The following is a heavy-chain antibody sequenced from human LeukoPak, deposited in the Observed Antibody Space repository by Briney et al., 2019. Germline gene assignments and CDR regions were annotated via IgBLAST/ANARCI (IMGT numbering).Heavy chain of an antibody. D-gene: IGHD4-23*01. J-gene: IGHJ4*02. CDR2: IYHSGST. CDR1: GVSISSGGYY. CDR3: ARGSYGGELY. V-gene: IGHV4-30-2*01. Sequence: SQTLSLTCTVSGVSISSGGYYWSWIRQPPGKGLEWIGYIYHSGSTYYNPSLKSRVTISVDRSKNQFSLKLSSVTAADTAVYYCARGSYGGELYWGQGTLVTVSS.